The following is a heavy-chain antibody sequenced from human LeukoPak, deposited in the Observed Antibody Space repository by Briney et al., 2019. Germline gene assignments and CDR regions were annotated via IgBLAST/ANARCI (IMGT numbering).Heavy chain of an antibody. CDR1: GGTFSSYA. D-gene: IGHD2-15*01. CDR3: AREPQIVVVVAATGIGAFDI. J-gene: IGHJ3*02. V-gene: IGHV1-69*05. CDR2: IIPIFGTA. Sequence: SVKVSCKASGGTFSSYAISWVRQAPGRGLEWMGGIIPIFGTANYAQKFQGRGTITTDDSTSTAYMELSSLRSEDTAVYYCAREPQIVVVVAATGIGAFDIWGQGTMVTVSS.